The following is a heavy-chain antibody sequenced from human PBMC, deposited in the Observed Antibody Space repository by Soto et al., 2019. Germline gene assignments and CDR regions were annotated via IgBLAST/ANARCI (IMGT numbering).Heavy chain of an antibody. CDR1: GFTVSNYY. V-gene: IGHV3-53*01. CDR3: ARGKSRDAYNPLGY. CDR2: IYTAGPT. Sequence: GGSLRLSCAASGFTVSNYYMSGVRQGPGRGLQWVSVIYTAGPTYYADSVKGRFTISRDESKNTMYFQMDNLRAEDTATYYCARGKSRDAYNPLGYWGPGTMVTVSS. D-gene: IGHD1-1*01. J-gene: IGHJ4*02.